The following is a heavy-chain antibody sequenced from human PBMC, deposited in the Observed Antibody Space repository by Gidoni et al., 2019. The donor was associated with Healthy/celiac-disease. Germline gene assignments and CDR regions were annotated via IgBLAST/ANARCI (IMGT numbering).Heavy chain of an antibody. D-gene: IGHD2-2*01. CDR3: ARGIVVVPAAPLAGYYGMDV. Sequence: QVQLVESGGGVVQPGRSLRLSCEAAGCTFSSYGMPWVRQAPGKGLEWVAVIWYDGINKYYAASVKGRFTISRDNSKNTLYLQMNSLRAEDTAVYYCARGIVVVPAAPLAGYYGMDVWGQGTTVTVSS. CDR1: GCTFSSYG. J-gene: IGHJ6*02. V-gene: IGHV3-33*01. CDR2: IWYDGINK.